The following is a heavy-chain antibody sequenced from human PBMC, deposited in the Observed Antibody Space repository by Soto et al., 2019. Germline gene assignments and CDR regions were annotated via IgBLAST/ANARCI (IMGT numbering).Heavy chain of an antibody. D-gene: IGHD3-22*01. CDR3: ATRIDYYYYVPH. CDR2: IYYSGST. CDR1: GASVSSGSYY. Sequence: QVQLQESGPGLVKPSETLSLTCTVSGASVSSGSYYWSWIRQPLGKGLEWIGHIYYSGSTSYNPSLNSRVTKSVDTSNNQFTLKLTSVTAADTAVYFCATRIDYYYYVPHWGQGTLVTVSS. V-gene: IGHV4-61*01. J-gene: IGHJ4*02.